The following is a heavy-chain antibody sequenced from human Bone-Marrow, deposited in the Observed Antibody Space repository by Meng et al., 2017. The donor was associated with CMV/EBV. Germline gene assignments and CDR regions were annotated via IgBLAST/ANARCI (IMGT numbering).Heavy chain of an antibody. CDR2: IKQDGSEK. CDR3: ARDSPPEDIVVVPAAPYDMDV. Sequence: GGSLRLSCAASGFTFSSYWMSWVRQAPGKGLEWVANIKQDGSEKYYVDSGKGRFTISRDNAKNSLYRQMNSLRAEDTAVYYCARDSPPEDIVVVPAAPYDMDVWGQGTTVTVSS. CDR1: GFTFSSYW. D-gene: IGHD2-2*01. V-gene: IGHV3-7*01. J-gene: IGHJ6*02.